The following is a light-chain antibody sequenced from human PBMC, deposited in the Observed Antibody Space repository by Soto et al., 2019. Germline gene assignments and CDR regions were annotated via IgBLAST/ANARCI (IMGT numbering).Light chain of an antibody. CDR2: KAS. CDR3: QQYDTYWT. J-gene: IGKJ1*01. Sequence: IHMTQSPSTLSSSVEDIFIITCRASQSISNWLAWYQQKPGKAPNLLIYKASSLKSGVPSRFSGSGSGTEFTLTISSLQPDDFATYYCQQYDTYWTFGQGTKVDIK. V-gene: IGKV1-5*03. CDR1: QSISNW.